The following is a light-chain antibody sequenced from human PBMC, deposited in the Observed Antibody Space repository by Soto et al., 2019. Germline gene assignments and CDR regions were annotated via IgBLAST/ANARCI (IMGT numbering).Light chain of an antibody. J-gene: IGLJ1*01. Sequence: QCALTQPPSVSGAPGQRVTISSTGSRAAYDVHWYQQVPGTAPKLLIYGNNNRPSGVPERFSGSKSGTSASLAITGLQAEDEADYYCQSYDSSVSGSKVFGTGTKVTVL. CDR1: RAAYD. V-gene: IGLV1-40*01. CDR2: GNN. CDR3: QSYDSSVSGSKV.